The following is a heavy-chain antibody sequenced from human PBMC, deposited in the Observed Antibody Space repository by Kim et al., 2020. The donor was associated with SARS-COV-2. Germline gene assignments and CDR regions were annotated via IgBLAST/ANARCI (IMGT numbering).Heavy chain of an antibody. V-gene: IGHV4-34*01. J-gene: IGHJ2*01. CDR1: GGSFSGYY. CDR2: INHSGST. D-gene: IGHD3-22*01. CDR3: ARRVVITTWYFDL. Sequence: SETLSLTCAVYGGSFSGYYWSWIRQPPGKGLEWIGEINHSGSTNYNPSLKSRVTISVDTSKNQFSLKLSSVTAADTAVYYCARRVVITTWYFDLWGRGTLVTVSS.